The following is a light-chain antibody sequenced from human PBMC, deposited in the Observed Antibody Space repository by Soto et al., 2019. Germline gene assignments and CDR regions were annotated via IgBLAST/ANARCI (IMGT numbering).Light chain of an antibody. CDR3: QQYGSSPWT. J-gene: IGKJ1*01. CDR2: DVS. Sequence: EIVLTQSPGTLSLSPGERATLSCRASQSVSSRYLGWYQQKPGQAPRLLIYDVSRRATGIPDRFSGSGSGTDFTITISRLEPEDFAVYYCQQYGSSPWTFGQGTKVEIK. V-gene: IGKV3-20*01. CDR1: QSVSSRY.